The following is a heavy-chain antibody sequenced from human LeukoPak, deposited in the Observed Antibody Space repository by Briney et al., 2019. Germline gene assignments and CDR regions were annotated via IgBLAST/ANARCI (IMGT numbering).Heavy chain of an antibody. CDR1: GGSFSNYY. V-gene: IGHV3-23*01. CDR3: AKGLGSGWYLFEY. D-gene: IGHD6-19*01. CDR2: ISGGGGST. Sequence: PSETLSLTCAVYGGSFSNYYWSWIRQPPGKGLEWVSAISGGGGSTYYADSVKGRFTISRGDSKNTLYVQMNSLRAEDTAVYYCAKGLGSGWYLFEYWGQGTLVTVSS. J-gene: IGHJ4*02.